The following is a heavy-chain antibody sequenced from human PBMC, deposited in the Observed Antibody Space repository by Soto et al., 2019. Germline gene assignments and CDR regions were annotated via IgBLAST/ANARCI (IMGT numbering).Heavy chain of an antibody. V-gene: IGHV1-3*01. Sequence: ASVKVSCKASGYTFTSYAIHWVRQAPGQRLEWMGWINAGNGNTKYSQKFQGRVTITRDTSASTAYMELSSLRSEDTAVYYCARKSDYYDSSGYLGGAFDIWGQGTMVTVSS. D-gene: IGHD3-22*01. CDR2: INAGNGNT. CDR3: ARKSDYYDSSGYLGGAFDI. J-gene: IGHJ3*02. CDR1: GYTFTSYA.